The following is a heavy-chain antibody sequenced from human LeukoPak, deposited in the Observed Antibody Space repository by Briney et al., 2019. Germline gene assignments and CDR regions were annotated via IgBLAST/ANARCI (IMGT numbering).Heavy chain of an antibody. J-gene: IGHJ3*02. V-gene: IGHV4-39*07. CDR2: IYSSGST. CDR1: GVSISSGSNY. CDR3: ARSDGYGLVGI. D-gene: IGHD3-10*01. Sequence: PSETLSLTCRVSGVSISSGSNYWGWIRHPPGKTLEWIGSIYSSGSTYYNSSLKSRVIILIDTAKNHFSLNLSSVTAADTAVYYCARSDGYGLVGIWGQGTMVTVSS.